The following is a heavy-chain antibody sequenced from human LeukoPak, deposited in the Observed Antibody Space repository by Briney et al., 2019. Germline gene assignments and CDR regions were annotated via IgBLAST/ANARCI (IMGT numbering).Heavy chain of an antibody. J-gene: IGHJ4*02. CDR2: ISLNTGGT. V-gene: IGHV1-2*04. CDR1: GYTFTDYY. D-gene: IGHD1-1*01. Sequence: ASVKVSCKASGYTFTDYYMHWVRQAPGHGLEWMGWISLNTGGTSYAQKFQGSVTMTRDTSISTANMELSSLRSDDTAVYFCARGRLQGGSATQLDGYWGQGTLVTASS. CDR3: ARGRLQGGSATQLDGY.